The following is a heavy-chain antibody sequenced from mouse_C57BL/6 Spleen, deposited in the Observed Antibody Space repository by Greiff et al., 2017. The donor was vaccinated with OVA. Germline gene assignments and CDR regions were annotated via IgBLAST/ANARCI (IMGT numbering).Heavy chain of an antibody. CDR3: ARTYFDY. CDR2: ISSGSSTI. Sequence: EVKVEESGGGLVKPGGSLKLSCAASGFTFSDYGMHWVRQAPEKGLEWVAYISSGSSTIYYADTVKGRFTISRDNAKNPLFLQMTSLRSEDTAMYYCARTYFDYWGQGTTLTGSS. J-gene: IGHJ2*01. V-gene: IGHV5-17*01. CDR1: GFTFSDYG.